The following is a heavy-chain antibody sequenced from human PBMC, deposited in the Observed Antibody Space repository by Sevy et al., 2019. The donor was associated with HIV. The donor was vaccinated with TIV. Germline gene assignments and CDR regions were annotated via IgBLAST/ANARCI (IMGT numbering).Heavy chain of an antibody. Sequence: ASVKVSCKASGYTFSDSSYYVHWVRQAPGQGLEWMGWINPKSGATNYAQKFQGRLTMTRDTSVSTANMELSRLTSDDTAVYYCARESYDFWTGPVDYDYGMDVWGQGTTVTVSS. V-gene: IGHV1-2*02. CDR1: GYTFSDSSYY. D-gene: IGHD3-3*01. CDR2: INPKSGAT. CDR3: ARESYDFWTGPVDYDYGMDV. J-gene: IGHJ6*02.